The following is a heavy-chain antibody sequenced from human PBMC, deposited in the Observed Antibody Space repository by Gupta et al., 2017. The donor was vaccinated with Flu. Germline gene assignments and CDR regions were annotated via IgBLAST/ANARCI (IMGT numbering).Heavy chain of an antibody. CDR3: ARHNDQQVYGDYDSFDI. CDR2: LYYSGST. V-gene: IGHV4-39*01. Sequence: PGKGLEWIGTLYYSGSTYYSPSLQGRVTISVDTSNNQFSLKLTSVTAADTAVYYCARHNDQQVYGDYDSFDIWGQGTMITVSS. D-gene: IGHD4-17*01. J-gene: IGHJ3*02.